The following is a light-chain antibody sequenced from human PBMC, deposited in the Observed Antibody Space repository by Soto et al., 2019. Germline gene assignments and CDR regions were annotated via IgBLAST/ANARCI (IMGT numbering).Light chain of an antibody. Sequence: EIVLTQSPATLSLSPGERATLSCRASQSVSSYLAWYQQKPGQAPRLLIYDASNRATGIPARFSGSGSGTDFTLTISSLEPEDFAVYYCQQPSNWPPITFGPGTTVDIK. CDR3: QQPSNWPPIT. V-gene: IGKV3-11*01. J-gene: IGKJ3*01. CDR1: QSVSSY. CDR2: DAS.